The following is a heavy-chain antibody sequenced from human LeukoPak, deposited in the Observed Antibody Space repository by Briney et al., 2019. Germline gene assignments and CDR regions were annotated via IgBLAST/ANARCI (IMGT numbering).Heavy chain of an antibody. CDR1: GFNFGAYW. J-gene: IGHJ5*01. D-gene: IGHD6-13*01. CDR3: ARPYSISWELDS. CDR2: IKQDESEK. V-gene: IGHV3-7*01. Sequence: GGSLRLSCASSGFNFGAYWMSWVRQAPGKGLEWVATIKQDESEKYYVDSVKGRFTISRDNAKNSLYLQMNSLRAEDTAVYYCARPYSISWELDSWGQGTLSPSLQ.